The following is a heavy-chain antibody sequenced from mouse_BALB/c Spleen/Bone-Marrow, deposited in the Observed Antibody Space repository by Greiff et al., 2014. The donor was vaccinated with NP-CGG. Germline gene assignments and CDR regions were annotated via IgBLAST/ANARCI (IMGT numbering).Heavy chain of an antibody. CDR1: GYSITSGYF. CDR3: ARDYYFGSGYFDF. V-gene: IGHV3-6*02. J-gene: IGHJ2*01. CDR2: IGYDGSN. D-gene: IGHD1-1*01. Sequence: EVQLQQSGPGLVKPSQSLSLSCSVSGYSITSGYFWWGIRQFAGKKLEWVGHIGYDGSNNYNPSLKKRISITRDTSKNQFFLKLKSVTSEDTTTYFCARDYYFGSGYFDFWGQGTTLTVSS.